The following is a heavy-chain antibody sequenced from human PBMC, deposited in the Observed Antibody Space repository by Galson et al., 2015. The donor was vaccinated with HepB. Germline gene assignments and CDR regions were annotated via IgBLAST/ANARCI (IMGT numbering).Heavy chain of an antibody. CDR1: GGSFSGYY. V-gene: IGHV4-34*01. CDR3: ARVTRIYYYDSVGSYRPGRYYYGMDV. D-gene: IGHD3-22*01. J-gene: IGHJ6*02. Sequence: ETLSLTCAVYGGSFSGYYWSWIRQPPGKGLEWIGEINHSGSTNYNPSLKSRVTISVDTSKNQFSLKLSSVTAADTAVYYCARVTRIYYYDSVGSYRPGRYYYGMDVWGQGTTVTVSS. CDR2: INHSGST.